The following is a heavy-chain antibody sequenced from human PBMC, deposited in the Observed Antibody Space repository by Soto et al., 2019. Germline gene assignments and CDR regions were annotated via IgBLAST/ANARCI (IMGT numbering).Heavy chain of an antibody. CDR3: ARDQQRGLAY. CDR2: ISSRSSYI. V-gene: IGHV3-21*01. D-gene: IGHD6-25*01. Sequence: VQLVESGVGLVTPGGSLTLSCVVSGFTFSYYYINWVRQAPGRGLEWVSSISSRSSYIYYFDSVKGRFTISIDNAKNSLYLQLNSLRAEDTAVYYCARDQQRGLAYWGQGTLVTVSS. CDR1: GFTFSYYY. J-gene: IGHJ4*02.